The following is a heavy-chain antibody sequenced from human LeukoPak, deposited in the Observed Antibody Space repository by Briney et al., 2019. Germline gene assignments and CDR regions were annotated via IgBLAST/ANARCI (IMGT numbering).Heavy chain of an antibody. CDR1: GYTLTELS. V-gene: IGHV1-24*01. CDR2: FDPEDGET. J-gene: IGHJ4*02. CDR3: ARGNLVGASHFDY. D-gene: IGHD1-26*01. Sequence: ASMKVSCKVSGYTLTELSMHWVRQAPGKGLEWMGGFDPEDGETIYAQKFQGRVTITADKSTSTAYMELSSLRSEDTAVYYCARGNLVGASHFDYWGQGTLVTVSS.